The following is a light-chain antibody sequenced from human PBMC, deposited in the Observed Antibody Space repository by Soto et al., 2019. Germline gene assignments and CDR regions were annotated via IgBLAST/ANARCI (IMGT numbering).Light chain of an antibody. Sequence: DIVMTQSPDSLAVSLGERATINCKSSQSVLYSSNNKNYLAWYQQKPGQPPKLLIYWASTRESGVPDRFSGSGSGTDVTLTISSLQAEDVAVYYCQQSYSTPRTFGQGTKLEIK. J-gene: IGKJ2*01. CDR1: QSVLYSSNNKNY. V-gene: IGKV4-1*01. CDR2: WAS. CDR3: QQSYSTPRT.